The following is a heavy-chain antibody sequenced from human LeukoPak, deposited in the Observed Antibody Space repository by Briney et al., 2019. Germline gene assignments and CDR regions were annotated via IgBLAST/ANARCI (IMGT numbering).Heavy chain of an antibody. Sequence: GGSLRLSCAASGFTVSSNYMSWVRQAPGKGLEWVSVIYSGGSTYYADSVKGGFTISRDNSKNTLYLQMNSLRAEDTAVYYCARDRKGRYGDHFDYWGQGTLVTVSS. CDR3: ARDRKGRYGDHFDY. CDR2: IYSGGST. CDR1: GFTVSSNY. J-gene: IGHJ4*02. D-gene: IGHD4-17*01. V-gene: IGHV3-66*01.